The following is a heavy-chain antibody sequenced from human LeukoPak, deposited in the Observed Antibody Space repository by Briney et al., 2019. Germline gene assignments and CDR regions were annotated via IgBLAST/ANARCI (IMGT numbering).Heavy chain of an antibody. V-gene: IGHV3-48*04. Sequence: GGSLRLSCAASGFTFSYYSMNWVRQAPGKGLEWISYSNTDGTISYADSVKGRFTISRDNAKNSLYLQMNSLRAEDTAVYYCARGLSGSSSPLYPFDSWGQGALVTVSS. CDR1: GFTFSYYS. CDR2: SNTDGTI. CDR3: ARGLSGSSSPLYPFDS. J-gene: IGHJ4*02. D-gene: IGHD6-6*01.